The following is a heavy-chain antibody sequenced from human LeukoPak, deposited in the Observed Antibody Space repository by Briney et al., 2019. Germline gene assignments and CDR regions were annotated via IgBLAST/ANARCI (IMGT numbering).Heavy chain of an antibody. J-gene: IGHJ4*02. CDR3: ARHVPFIGVAYFDY. CDR2: IYYSGST. Sequence: PSESLSLTCTVSGCSISSSRYYWGCIRQPPGKGLEWIGSIYYSGSTYYNPSLNSRATISVDTSKTQFFLKLSSVTAADTAVYYCARHVPFIGVAYFDYWGQGTLVTVSS. D-gene: IGHD2-21*01. CDR1: GCSISSSRYY. V-gene: IGHV4-39*01.